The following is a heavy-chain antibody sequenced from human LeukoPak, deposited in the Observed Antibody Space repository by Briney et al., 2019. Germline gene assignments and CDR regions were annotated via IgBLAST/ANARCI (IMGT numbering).Heavy chain of an antibody. D-gene: IGHD1-1*01. J-gene: IGHJ4*02. CDR3: AREAPYKYYFDY. CDR1: GGSISSGSYY. V-gene: IGHV4-61*02. Sequence: PSETLSLTCTVSGGSISSGSYYWSWIRQPAGKGLEWIGRIYTRGNTNYNPSLKSRVIISVDTSKNQFSLKLSSVTAADTAVYYCAREAPYKYYFDYWGQGTLVTVSS. CDR2: IYTRGNT.